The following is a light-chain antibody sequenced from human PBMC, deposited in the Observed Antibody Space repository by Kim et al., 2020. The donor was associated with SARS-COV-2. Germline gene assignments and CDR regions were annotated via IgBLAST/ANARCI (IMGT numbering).Light chain of an antibody. CDR2: GAS. CDR1: QSVTSSY. Sequence: PGERATLSCRASQSVTSSYLSWYQQKPGQAPRLLIYGASTRATGIPARFSGSGSGTDFTLTISSLQPEDFAVYYCQQDYNLPYTFGQGTKLEI. J-gene: IGKJ2*01. CDR3: QQDYNLPYT. V-gene: IGKV3D-7*01.